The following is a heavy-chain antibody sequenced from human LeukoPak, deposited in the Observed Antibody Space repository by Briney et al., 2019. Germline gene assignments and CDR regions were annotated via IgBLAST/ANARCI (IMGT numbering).Heavy chain of an antibody. CDR3: AREGSGVLRYFDWLRRVDQRYYYYYGMDV. D-gene: IGHD3-9*01. CDR1: GYTFTSYA. J-gene: IGHJ6*04. CDR2: INAGNGNT. Sequence: ASVKVSCKASGYTFTSYAMHWVRQAPGQRLEWMGWINAGNGNTKYSQKFQGRVTITRDTSASTAYMELSSLRSEVTAVYYCAREGSGVLRYFDWLRRVDQRYYYYYGMDVWGKGTTVTVSS. V-gene: IGHV1-3*01.